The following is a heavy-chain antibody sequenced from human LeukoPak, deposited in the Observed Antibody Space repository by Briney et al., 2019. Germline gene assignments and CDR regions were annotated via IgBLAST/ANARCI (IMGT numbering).Heavy chain of an antibody. CDR3: AREYSSSSFDS. CDR2: IYYSGST. V-gene: IGHV4-39*02. J-gene: IGHJ4*02. CDR1: GGSISSTSYY. Sequence: SETLSLTCTVSGGSISSTSYYWGWIRQPPGKGLKWIGSIYYSGSTYYNPSLKSRVTISVDTSKNQLSLKLNSVTAADTAVYYCAREYSSSSFDSWGQGTLVTVSS. D-gene: IGHD6-6*01.